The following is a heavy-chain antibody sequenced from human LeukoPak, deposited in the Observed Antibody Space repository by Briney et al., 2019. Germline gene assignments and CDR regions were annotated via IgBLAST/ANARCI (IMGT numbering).Heavy chain of an antibody. CDR3: AREGYCSSTSCYVNWFDP. J-gene: IGHJ5*02. Sequence: SETLSLTCAVYGGSFSGYYWSWIRQPPGKGLEWIGEINHSGSTNYNPSLKSRVTISVDTSKNQLSLKLSSVTAADTAVYYCAREGYCSSTSCYVNWFDPWGQGTLVTVSS. CDR1: GGSFSGYY. V-gene: IGHV4-34*01. CDR2: INHSGST. D-gene: IGHD2-2*01.